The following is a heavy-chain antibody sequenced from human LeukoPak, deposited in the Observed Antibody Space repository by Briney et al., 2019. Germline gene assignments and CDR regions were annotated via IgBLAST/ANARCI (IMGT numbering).Heavy chain of an antibody. V-gene: IGHV3-64*01. D-gene: IGHD4-23*01. CDR3: AREGTVDYGMDV. Sequence: EGTLRLSCAASGFTLSSYAMSWVRQAPGKGLEYVSAISSNGGSTYYANSVKGRFTISRDNSKNTLYLQMGSLRAEDMAVYYCAREGTVDYGMDVWGQGTTVTVSS. J-gene: IGHJ6*02. CDR2: ISSNGGST. CDR1: GFTLSSYA.